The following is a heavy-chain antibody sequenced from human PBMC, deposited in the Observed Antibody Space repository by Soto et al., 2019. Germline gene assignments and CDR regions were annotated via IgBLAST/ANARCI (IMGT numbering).Heavy chain of an antibody. V-gene: IGHV1-69*01. J-gene: IGHJ4*02. D-gene: IGHD2-15*01. CDR1: GGTFSSYA. Sequence: QVQLVQSGAEVKKPGSSVKVSCKASGGTFSSYAISWVRQAPGQGLEWMGGIIPIFGTSNYAQKFQGRVTITADESTSTAYMELSSLRSEDTAVYYCASGPYPTLVVVAATPVYYWGQGTLVTVSS. CDR3: ASGPYPTLVVVAATPVYY. CDR2: IIPIFGTS.